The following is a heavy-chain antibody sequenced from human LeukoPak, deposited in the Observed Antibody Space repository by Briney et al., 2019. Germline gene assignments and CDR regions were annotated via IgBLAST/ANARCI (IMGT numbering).Heavy chain of an antibody. Sequence: GRSLRLSCTASGFTFGDYAMSWVRQAPGKGLEWVGFIRSKAYGGTTEYAASVKGRFTISRDDSKSIAYLQMNSLKTEDTAVYYCTLYGSSGYPSGGYGYWGQGTLVTVSS. CDR2: IRSKAYGGTT. CDR3: TLYGSSGYPSGGYGY. J-gene: IGHJ4*02. CDR1: GFTFGDYA. V-gene: IGHV3-49*04. D-gene: IGHD3-22*01.